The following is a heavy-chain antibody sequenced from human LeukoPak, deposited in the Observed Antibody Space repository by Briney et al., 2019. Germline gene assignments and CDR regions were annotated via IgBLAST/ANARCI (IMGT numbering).Heavy chain of an antibody. J-gene: IGHJ4*02. CDR1: GGSISSRNW. Sequence: SGTLSLTCAVSGGSISSRNWWSWVRQPPGKGLEWIGEIYHSGSTNYNPSLKSRVTISVDTSKNQFSLKLSSVTAADTAVYYCARHPGYSYAYVDYWGQGTLVTVSS. D-gene: IGHD5-18*01. CDR2: IYHSGST. V-gene: IGHV4-4*02. CDR3: ARHPGYSYAYVDY.